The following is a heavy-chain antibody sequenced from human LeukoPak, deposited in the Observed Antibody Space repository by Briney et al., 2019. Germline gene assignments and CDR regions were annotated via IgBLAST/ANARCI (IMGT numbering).Heavy chain of an antibody. V-gene: IGHV4-61*02. J-gene: IGHJ4*02. D-gene: IGHD6-13*01. Sequence: SETLRLSCTVSGGSISSGSYFWTWIRQPAGKGLEWIGRINTSGSTNYNPSLKSRVTISVDTSKNQFSLKLSSVTAADTAVFYCAREGYTSSWYSGYLYFDYWGQGALGTVSS. CDR3: AREGYTSSWYSGYLYFDY. CDR2: INTSGST. CDR1: GGSISSGSYF.